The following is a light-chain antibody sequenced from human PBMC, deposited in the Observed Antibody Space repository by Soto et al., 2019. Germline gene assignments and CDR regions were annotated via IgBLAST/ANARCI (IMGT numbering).Light chain of an antibody. CDR2: GAS. CDR1: QSVSSSY. V-gene: IGKV3-20*01. CDR3: QRYGRALRT. J-gene: IGKJ3*01. Sequence: LSRENIALGACRTSQSVSSSYLAWYQQKPGQAPRLLIYGASSRATGIPDRFSVSGSGTDFTLAISTLDPYESAVYNYQRYGRALRTFGPGTKVDI.